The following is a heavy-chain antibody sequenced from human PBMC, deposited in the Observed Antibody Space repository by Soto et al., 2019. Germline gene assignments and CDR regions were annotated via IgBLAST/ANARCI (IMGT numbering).Heavy chain of an antibody. V-gene: IGHV3-48*03. CDR1: GFTFSSYE. D-gene: IGHD6-6*01. CDR3: ARDQVVSPASGYYYYGMDV. CDR2: ISSSGSTI. J-gene: IGHJ6*02. Sequence: QPGGSLRLSCAASGFTFSSYEMNWVRQAPGKGLEWVSYISSSGSTIYYADSVKGRFTISRDNAKNSLYLQMNSLRAEDTAVYYCARDQVVSPASGYYYYGMDVWGQGTTVTVSS.